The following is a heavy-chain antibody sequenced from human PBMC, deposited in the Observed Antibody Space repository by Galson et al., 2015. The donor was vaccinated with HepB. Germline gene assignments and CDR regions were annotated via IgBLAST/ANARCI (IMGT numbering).Heavy chain of an antibody. CDR1: GFTLSDYY. D-gene: IGHD1-7*01. J-gene: IGHJ6*02. Sequence: SLRLSCAASGFTLSDYYMTWIRQAPGKGLEWVSYISSSGTTIYYADSVRGRFTISRDNAKNSLYLQMNSLRAEDTAVYYCVRDVRCDTWKYRDHYYYGRDRWGQATTVTVSS. CDR2: ISSSGTTI. V-gene: IGHV3-11*01. CDR3: VRDVRCDTWKYRDHYYYGRDR.